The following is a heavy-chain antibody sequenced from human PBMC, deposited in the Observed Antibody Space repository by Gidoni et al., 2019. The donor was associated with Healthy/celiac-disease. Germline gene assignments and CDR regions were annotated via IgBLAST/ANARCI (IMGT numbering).Heavy chain of an antibody. CDR3: ARARKTYYYDSSGYYLDY. CDR2: INHSGST. V-gene: IGHV4-34*01. J-gene: IGHJ4*02. D-gene: IGHD3-22*01. Sequence: QVQLQQWGAGLLKPSETLSLTCAVYGGSFSGYYWSWIRQPPGKGLEWIGEINHSGSTNDNPSLKSRVTISVDTSKNQFSLKLSSVTAADTAVYYCARARKTYYYDSSGYYLDYWGQGTLVTVSS. CDR1: GGSFSGYY.